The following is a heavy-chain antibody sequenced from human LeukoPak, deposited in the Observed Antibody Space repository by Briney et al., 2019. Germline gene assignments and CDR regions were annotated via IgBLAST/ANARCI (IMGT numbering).Heavy chain of an antibody. CDR1: GFTFSSYW. D-gene: IGHD3-22*01. CDR3: ARVLSGSWDWFDP. CDR2: IKQDGSEK. V-gene: IGHV3-7*01. J-gene: IGHJ5*02. Sequence: GGSLRLSCAASGFTFSSYWMSWVRQAPGKGLEWVANIKQDGSEKYYVDSVKGRFTISRDNAMNTVYLQMNSLRAEDTAVYYCARVLSGSWDWFDPWGQGTLVTVSS.